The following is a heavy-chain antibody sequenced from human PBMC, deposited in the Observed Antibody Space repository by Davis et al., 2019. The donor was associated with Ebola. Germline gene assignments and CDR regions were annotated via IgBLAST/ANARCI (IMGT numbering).Heavy chain of an antibody. D-gene: IGHD3-10*01. V-gene: IGHV1-58*02. J-gene: IGHJ6*02. CDR2: IVVGSGNT. CDR1: GFTFTSSA. CDR3: AAAPTYFQTYYGMDV. Sequence: SVTVSRLASGFTFTSSAMQWVRQPRGQRLEWIGWIVVGSGNTNYAQKFQERVTITRDMSTSTAYMELSSLRSEDTAVYYCAAAPTYFQTYYGMDVWGQGTTVTVSS.